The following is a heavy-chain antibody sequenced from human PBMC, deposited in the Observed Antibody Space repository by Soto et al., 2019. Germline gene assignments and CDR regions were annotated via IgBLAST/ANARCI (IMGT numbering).Heavy chain of an antibody. D-gene: IGHD6-6*01. CDR1: GGTFSSYA. Sequence: QVQLVQSGAEVKKPGSSVKVSCKASGGTFSSYAISWVRQAPGQGLEWMGGIIPIFGTANYAQKFQGRVTITADESTSTAYMELSRLRSEDTAVYYCARDSTSGSASKDYYYGMDVWGQGTTVTVSS. V-gene: IGHV1-69*01. CDR2: IIPIFGTA. CDR3: ARDSTSGSASKDYYYGMDV. J-gene: IGHJ6*02.